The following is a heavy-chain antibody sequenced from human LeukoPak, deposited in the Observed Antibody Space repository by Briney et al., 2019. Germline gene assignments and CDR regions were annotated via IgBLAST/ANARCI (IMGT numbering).Heavy chain of an antibody. Sequence: GRSLRLSCAASGFTFSSYAMHWVRQAPGKGLEWVAVISYDGSNKYYADSVKGRFTISRDNSKNTLYLQMNSLRAEDTAVYYCARDGLDSGSYSDYRGQGTLVTVPS. CDR3: ARDGLDSGSYSDY. CDR2: ISYDGSNK. CDR1: GFTFSSYA. D-gene: IGHD1-26*01. V-gene: IGHV3-30-3*01. J-gene: IGHJ4*02.